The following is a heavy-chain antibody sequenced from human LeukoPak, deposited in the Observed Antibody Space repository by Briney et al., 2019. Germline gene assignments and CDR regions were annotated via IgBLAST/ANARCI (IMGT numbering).Heavy chain of an antibody. CDR2: IYTSGST. Sequence: PSETLSLTCTVSGGSTSSYYWSWIRQPAGKGLEWIGRIYTSGSTNYNPSLKSRVTMSVDTSKNQFSLKLSSVTAADTAVYYCARDRWNDVHHWFDPWGQGTLVTVSS. CDR1: GGSTSSYY. CDR3: ARDRWNDVHHWFDP. J-gene: IGHJ5*02. V-gene: IGHV4-4*07. D-gene: IGHD1-1*01.